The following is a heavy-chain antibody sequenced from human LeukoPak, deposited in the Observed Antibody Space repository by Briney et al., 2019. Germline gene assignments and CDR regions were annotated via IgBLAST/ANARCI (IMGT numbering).Heavy chain of an antibody. CDR2: ISGFNGNT. Sequence: ASVKVSCKAAGYTFGNYGIKWVRQAPGQGLEWVGWISGFNGNTNYAQNFHDRVTMTTDTSTSTAYMEVRSLRSDDTAVYYCGRGFPPRRDYDSRGYYSYYFDYWGQGTLVTVSS. CDR3: GRGFPPRRDYDSRGYYSYYFDY. J-gene: IGHJ4*02. CDR1: GYTFGNYG. D-gene: IGHD3-22*01. V-gene: IGHV1-18*01.